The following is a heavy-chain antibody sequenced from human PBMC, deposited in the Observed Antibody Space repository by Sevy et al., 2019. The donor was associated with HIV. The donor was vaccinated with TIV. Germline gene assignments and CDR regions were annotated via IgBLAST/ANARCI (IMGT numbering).Heavy chain of an antibody. D-gene: IGHD2-15*01. V-gene: IGHV3-30*18. CDR3: AEDRRGYSPFEY. CDR2: ISHDGRDK. Sequence: GGSLRLSCAASGFTFSSVGMHWVRQAPGKGLEWVALISHDGRDKSYVDSVKGRFTISRDNSRNTLYLQMNSLGGEDTAVYFCAEDRRGYSPFEYWGQGTLVTVSS. J-gene: IGHJ4*02. CDR1: GFTFSSVG.